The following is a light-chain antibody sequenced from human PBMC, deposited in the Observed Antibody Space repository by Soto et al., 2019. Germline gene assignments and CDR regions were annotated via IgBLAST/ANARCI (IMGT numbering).Light chain of an antibody. V-gene: IGLV7-43*01. CDR1: TGAVTSGYY. Sequence: QTVVTQEPSLTVSPGGTVTLTCASSTGAVTSGYYPNWFQQKPGQAPTALIYATTNKHSWTPARFSGSLLGGKAALTLSGVQPEDEAEYYCLLYFGGHGVFGGGTKVTVL. J-gene: IGLJ3*02. CDR2: ATT. CDR3: LLYFGGHGV.